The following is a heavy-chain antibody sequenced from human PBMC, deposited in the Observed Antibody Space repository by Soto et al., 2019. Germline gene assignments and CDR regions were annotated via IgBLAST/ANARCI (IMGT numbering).Heavy chain of an antibody. Sequence: QLQLQESGPGLVKPSETLSLTCTVSGGSISSSSYYWGWIRQPPGKGLEWIGSIYYSGSTYYNPSLKSRVTISVDTSKNQFSLKLSSVTAADTAVYYCARNSGYVTEFDPWGQGTLVTVSS. D-gene: IGHD5-12*01. J-gene: IGHJ5*02. V-gene: IGHV4-39*01. CDR1: GGSISSSSYY. CDR3: ARNSGYVTEFDP. CDR2: IYYSGST.